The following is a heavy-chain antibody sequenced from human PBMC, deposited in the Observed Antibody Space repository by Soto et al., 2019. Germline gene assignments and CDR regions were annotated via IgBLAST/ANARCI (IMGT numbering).Heavy chain of an antibody. Sequence: QLQLQESGPGLVKPSETMSITCTVSGGSISSSSYYWGWIRRPPGKGLEWIGSIYYSGSTYYNPSLKSRVTISVDTSKNQFSLKLSSVTASDTAVYYCARQRVVTRAEYFQHWGQGTLVTVSS. CDR1: GGSISSSSYY. D-gene: IGHD2-15*01. CDR2: IYYSGST. V-gene: IGHV4-39*01. CDR3: ARQRVVTRAEYFQH. J-gene: IGHJ1*01.